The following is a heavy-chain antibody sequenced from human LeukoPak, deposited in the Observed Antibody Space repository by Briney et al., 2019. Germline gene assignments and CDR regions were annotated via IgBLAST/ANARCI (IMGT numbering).Heavy chain of an antibody. CDR2: IYYRGST. CDR1: GGSISSYY. V-gene: IGHV4-59*01. Sequence: SETLSLTCTVSGGSISSYYWSWIRQPPGKGLEWIGYIYYRGSTNYNPSLKSRVTISVDTSKNQFSLRLSSVTAADTAVYYCARDRGCSGGSCYCDYWGQGTLVTVSS. J-gene: IGHJ4*02. D-gene: IGHD2-15*01. CDR3: ARDRGCSGGSCYCDY.